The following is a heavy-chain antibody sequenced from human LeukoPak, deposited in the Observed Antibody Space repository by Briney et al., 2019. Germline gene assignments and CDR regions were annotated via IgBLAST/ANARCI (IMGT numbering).Heavy chain of an antibody. V-gene: IGHV1-46*01. CDR3: ARVSYDSSGSAGGYFDY. D-gene: IGHD3-22*01. CDR2: INPRDDST. CDR1: GYNFINYY. J-gene: IGHJ4*02. Sequence: ASVKVSCKASGYNFINYYLHWVRQAPGQGLEWMAIINPRDDSTIYAQKFQGRITMTRDMSTSTVYMELNSLTSEDTAVYYCARVSYDSSGSAGGYFDYWGQGTLVTVSS.